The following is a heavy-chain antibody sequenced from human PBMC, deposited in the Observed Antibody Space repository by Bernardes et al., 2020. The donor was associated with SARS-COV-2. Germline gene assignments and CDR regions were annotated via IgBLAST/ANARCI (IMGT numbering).Heavy chain of an antibody. CDR2: ISADSGNT. Sequence: VKVSCKASGYTFTSYGISWVRQAPGQGLEWMGWISADSGNTDYAQKFQGRVTMTTDTSTSTAYMELRSLRSDDTAVYYCATVVGYSYGGGWFDPWGQGTLVTVSS. J-gene: IGHJ5*02. V-gene: IGHV1-18*01. D-gene: IGHD5-18*01. CDR1: GYTFTSYG. CDR3: ATVVGYSYGGGWFDP.